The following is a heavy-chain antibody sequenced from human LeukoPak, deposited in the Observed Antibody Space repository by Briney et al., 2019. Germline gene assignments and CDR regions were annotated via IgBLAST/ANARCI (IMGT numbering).Heavy chain of an antibody. J-gene: IGHJ4*02. Sequence: HPGRSLRLSCAASGFTFDDYAMHWVRQAPGKGLEWVSGISWNSGSIGYADSVKGRSTISRDNAKNSLYLQMNSLRAEDTALYYCARMTNDYHSFDYWGQGTLVTVSS. D-gene: IGHD4-11*01. CDR1: GFTFDDYA. CDR2: ISWNSGSI. CDR3: ARMTNDYHSFDY. V-gene: IGHV3-9*01.